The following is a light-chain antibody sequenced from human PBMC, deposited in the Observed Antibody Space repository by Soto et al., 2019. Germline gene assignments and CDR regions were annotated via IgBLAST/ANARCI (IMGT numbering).Light chain of an antibody. CDR2: GVT. Sequence: QSALTQPASVSGSPGQSITISCTGTSSDVGGYNYVSWYQQHPGKAPKLMIYGVTNRPSGVSSRFSGSRSGNTASLTISGIQAEEEAAYFFNSHTSSSTFVFGTGTKLTVL. CDR3: NSHTSSSTFV. V-gene: IGLV2-14*01. J-gene: IGLJ1*01. CDR1: SSDVGGYNY.